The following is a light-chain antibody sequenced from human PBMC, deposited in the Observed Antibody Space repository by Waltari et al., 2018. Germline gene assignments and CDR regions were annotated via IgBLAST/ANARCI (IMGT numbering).Light chain of an antibody. V-gene: IGKV2-28*01. CDR2: LGS. CDR1: RSLLHSSEYNY. CDR3: MQALQSPLT. J-gene: IGKJ4*01. Sequence: DCVVTQSPLSLPVAPGAPASISCKYSRSLLHSSEYNYVDWYLQKPGQSTHLLLSLGSNRASGVPDRFSGSGSGTDFTLKISRVEADDVGVYYCMQALQSPLTFGGGTKVEIK.